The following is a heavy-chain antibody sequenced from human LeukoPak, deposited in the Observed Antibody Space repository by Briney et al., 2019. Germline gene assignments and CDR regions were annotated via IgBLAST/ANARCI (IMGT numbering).Heavy chain of an antibody. CDR1: GGSISSSSYY. CDR2: IYYSGST. J-gene: IGHJ4*02. CDR3: ARHYYDSSGYYRFDY. Sequence: SETLSLTCTVSGGSISSSSYYWGWIRQPPGKGLEWIGSIYYSGSTYYNPSLKSRVTISVDTSKNQFSLKLSSVTAADTAVYYCARHYYDSSGYYRFDYWGQGTLVTASS. V-gene: IGHV4-39*01. D-gene: IGHD3-22*01.